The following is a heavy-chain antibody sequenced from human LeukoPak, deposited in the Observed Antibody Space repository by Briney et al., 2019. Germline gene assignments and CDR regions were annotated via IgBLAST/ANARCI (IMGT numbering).Heavy chain of an antibody. Sequence: SETLSLTYTVSGASISSSYWSWVRQPPGKRLEWIGFIYYNGNTNSNPSLKSRVTISVDTSKNQFSLKLTSVTAADTAVYYCVRGNYDNRGYSNAFDIWGQGAMVTVSS. D-gene: IGHD3-22*01. CDR1: GASISSSY. CDR3: VRGNYDNRGYSNAFDI. J-gene: IGHJ3*02. V-gene: IGHV4-59*01. CDR2: IYYNGNT.